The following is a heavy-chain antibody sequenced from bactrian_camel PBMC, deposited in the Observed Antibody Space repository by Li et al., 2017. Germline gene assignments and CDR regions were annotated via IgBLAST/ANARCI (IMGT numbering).Heavy chain of an antibody. CDR1: GRTYGRNC. CDR3: AARGPYCYNKLSVRDFTY. J-gene: IGHJ6*01. CDR2: IWTADHTT. Sequence: HVQLVESGGGSVQAGGSLRLSCAASGRTYGRNCMAWFRQAPGKEREGVANIWTADHTTYYADSVKGRFTISRDNDKNTVYLQMNSLKPEDTAMYYCAARGPYCYNKLSVRDFTYWGQGTQVTVS. D-gene: IGHD2*01. V-gene: IGHV3S63*01.